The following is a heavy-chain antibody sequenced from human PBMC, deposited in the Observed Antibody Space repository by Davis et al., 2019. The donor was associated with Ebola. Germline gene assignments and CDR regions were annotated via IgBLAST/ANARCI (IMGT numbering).Heavy chain of an antibody. CDR1: GHTISSYIPA. V-gene: IGHV6-1*01. CDR2: KYYNSKWYN. CDR3: ARGWLRGGMDV. D-gene: IGHD5-18*01. Sequence: PSETLSLTCAISGHTISSYIPAWNSIRQSPSRGLEWLGRKYYNSKWYNDYAASVKSRITINPDTSKNQFSLQLTSVTPEDTALYYCARGWLRGGMDVWGEGTTVTV. J-gene: IGHJ6*02.